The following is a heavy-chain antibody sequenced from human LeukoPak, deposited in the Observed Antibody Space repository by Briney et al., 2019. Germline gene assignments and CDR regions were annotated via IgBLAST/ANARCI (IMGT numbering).Heavy chain of an antibody. CDR2: IKQDGSEK. D-gene: IGHD5-12*01. CDR3: ARGGFWFDP. Sequence: GGSLRLSCAASGFTFSSYWISWVRQAPGKGLEWVANIKQDGSEKYYVDSVKGRFTISRDNAKNSLYLQMNSLRAEDTAVYYCARGGFWFDPWGQGTTVTVSS. J-gene: IGHJ5*01. V-gene: IGHV3-7*01. CDR1: GFTFSSYW.